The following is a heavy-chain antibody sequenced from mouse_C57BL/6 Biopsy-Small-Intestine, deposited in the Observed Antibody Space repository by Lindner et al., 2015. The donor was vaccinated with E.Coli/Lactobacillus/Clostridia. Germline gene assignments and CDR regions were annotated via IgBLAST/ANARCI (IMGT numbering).Heavy chain of an antibody. J-gene: IGHJ2*01. Sequence: VQLQESGAELARPGASVKMSCKASGYTFTYYTMHWVKQRPGQGLEWIGYINPSSGYTKYNQKFKDKATLTADKSSSTASMQLSSLTSEDSAVYYCARERAYDGYSFDYWGQGTTLTVSS. D-gene: IGHD2-3*01. V-gene: IGHV1-4*01. CDR3: ARERAYDGYSFDY. CDR2: INPSSGYT. CDR1: GYTFTYYT.